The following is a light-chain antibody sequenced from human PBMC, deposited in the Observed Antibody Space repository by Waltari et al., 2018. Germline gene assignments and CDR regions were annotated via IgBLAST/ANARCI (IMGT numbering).Light chain of an antibody. CDR3: QEYNRFST. CDR2: GAS. CDR1: QSIGTF. Sequence: DIQMTQSPSSLSASVGDRVTITCRASQSIGTFLNWYQQKPGTDPKVLIYGASSLQSGVPSRFSGSGFGTNFTLTINSLQPDDFATYYCQEYNRFSTFGLGTKV. V-gene: IGKV1-39*01. J-gene: IGKJ1*01.